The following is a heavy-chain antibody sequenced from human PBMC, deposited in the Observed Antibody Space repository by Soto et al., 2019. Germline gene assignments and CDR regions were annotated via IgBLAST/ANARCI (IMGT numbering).Heavy chain of an antibody. D-gene: IGHD3-16*02. CDR2: IYPGDSDT. CDR1: GYSFTSYW. J-gene: IGHJ4*02. CDR3: ARHASYVWGSYRGVDY. V-gene: IGHV5-51*01. Sequence: GESLKISCKGSGYSFTSYWIGWVRQMPGKGLEWMGIIYPGDSDTRYSPSFQGQVTISADKSISTAYLQWSSLKASDTAMYYCARHASYVWGSYRGVDYWGQGTLVTVSS.